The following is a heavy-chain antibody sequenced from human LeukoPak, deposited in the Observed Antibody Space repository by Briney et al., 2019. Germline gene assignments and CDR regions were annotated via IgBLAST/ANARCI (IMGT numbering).Heavy chain of an antibody. J-gene: IGHJ4*02. V-gene: IGHV1-2*02. Sequence: ASVEVSCKASGYTFTGYYMHWVRQAPGQGLEWMGWINPKSGGTTYEQKFQGRVTMTRDTSTSTAYMELSRLRSDDTAVYYCARGGEVCSSSSCYRGHDYWGQGTLVTVSS. CDR3: ARGGEVCSSSSCYRGHDY. CDR2: INPKSGGT. CDR1: GYTFTGYY. D-gene: IGHD2-2*01.